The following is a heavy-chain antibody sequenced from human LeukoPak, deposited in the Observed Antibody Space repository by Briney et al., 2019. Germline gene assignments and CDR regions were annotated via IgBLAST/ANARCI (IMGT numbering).Heavy chain of an antibody. CDR2: ISSSSSTI. CDR3: AKEGSYYYDSSGPTHFDY. J-gene: IGHJ4*02. D-gene: IGHD3-22*01. V-gene: IGHV3-48*01. Sequence: GGSLRLSCAASGFTFSSYSMNWVRQAPGKGLEWVSYISSSSSTIYYADSVKGRFTISRDNAKNSLYLQMNSLRAEDTAVYYCAKEGSYYYDSSGPTHFDYWGQGTLVTVSS. CDR1: GFTFSSYS.